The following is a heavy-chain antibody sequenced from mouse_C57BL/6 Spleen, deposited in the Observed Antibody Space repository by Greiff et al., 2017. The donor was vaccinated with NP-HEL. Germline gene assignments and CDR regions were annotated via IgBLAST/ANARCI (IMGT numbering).Heavy chain of an antibody. D-gene: IGHD2-12*01. V-gene: IGHV1-69*01. CDR3: ARKGYYSNFDD. CDR2: IDPSDSYT. J-gene: IGHJ2*01. CDR1: GYTFTSYW. Sequence: QVQLQQPGAELVMPGASVKLSCKASGYTFTSYWMHWVKQRPGQGLEWIGEIDPSDSYTNYNQKFKGKSTLTVDKSSSTAYMQLSSLTSEDSAVYYCARKGYYSNFDDWGQGTTLTVAS.